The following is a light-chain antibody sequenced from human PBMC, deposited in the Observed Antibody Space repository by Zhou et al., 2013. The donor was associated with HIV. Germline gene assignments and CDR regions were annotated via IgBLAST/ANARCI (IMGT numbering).Light chain of an antibody. J-gene: IGKJ4*01. CDR3: QQSYNNPLT. Sequence: DTQMTQSPSSMSASVGDRVTITCRTSQNIRNYLNWYHQKPGKAPKLLIYAASSLYSGVPSRFSGSGAGSEFTLTISSLQPEDFATYYCQQSYNNPLTFGGGTKVEI. V-gene: IGKV1-39*01. CDR2: AAS. CDR1: QNIRNY.